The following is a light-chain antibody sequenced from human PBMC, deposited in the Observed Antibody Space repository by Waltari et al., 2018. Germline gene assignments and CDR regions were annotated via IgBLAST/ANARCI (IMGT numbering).Light chain of an antibody. CDR1: EDVSTW. CDR2: AAS. J-gene: IGKJ4*01. Sequence: DIQMTQSPSSVSASVGDRVTSTCRASEDVSTWLAWYQQKPGKVPQLLIFAASVLRTGVSSRFTGSGSGTDFTLTISSLEPEDFATYYCQQSNTFPLTFGGGTKVEIK. CDR3: QQSNTFPLT. V-gene: IGKV1-12*01.